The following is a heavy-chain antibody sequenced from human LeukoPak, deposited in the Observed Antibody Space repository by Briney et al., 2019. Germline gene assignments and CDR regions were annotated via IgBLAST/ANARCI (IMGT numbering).Heavy chain of an antibody. Sequence: SETLSLTCTVSGGSITDYHWIWIRQPAGKGLEWIGRLYTSGSTNYNPSLKSRVSMSVDTSKKQFSLRLSSVTAADTAIYYCARDARWLQSRIDAFDIWGQGTMVTVSS. V-gene: IGHV4-4*07. CDR3: ARDARWLQSRIDAFDI. D-gene: IGHD5-24*01. J-gene: IGHJ3*02. CDR1: GGSITDYH. CDR2: LYTSGST.